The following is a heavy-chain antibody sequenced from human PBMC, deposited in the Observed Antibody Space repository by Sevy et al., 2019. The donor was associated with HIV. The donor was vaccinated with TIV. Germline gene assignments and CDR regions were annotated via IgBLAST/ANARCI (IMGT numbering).Heavy chain of an antibody. D-gene: IGHD7-27*01. CDR2: ISSSSSYT. CDR3: ARDGDGEAFDI. V-gene: IGHV3-11*06. J-gene: IGHJ3*02. Sequence: GGSLRLSCAASGFTFSDYYMSWIRQAPGKGLEWVSYISSSSSYTNYADSVKGRFTISRDNAKNSLYLQMNSLRAEDTAVYYCARDGDGEAFDILGQGTMVTVSS. CDR1: GFTFSDYY.